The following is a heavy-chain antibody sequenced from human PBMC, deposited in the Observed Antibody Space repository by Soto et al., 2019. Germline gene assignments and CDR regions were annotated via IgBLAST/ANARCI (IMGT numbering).Heavy chain of an antibody. Sequence: ASVKVSCKASGYTFTSYYMHWVRQAPGQGLEWMGIINPSGGSTSYAQKFQGRVTMTRDTSTSTVYMELSSLRSEDTAVYYCARESPIAVAGPLFFYGMDVWGQWTMVTVS. CDR2: INPSGGST. V-gene: IGHV1-46*01. CDR3: ARESPIAVAGPLFFYGMDV. CDR1: GYTFTSYY. D-gene: IGHD6-19*01. J-gene: IGHJ6*02.